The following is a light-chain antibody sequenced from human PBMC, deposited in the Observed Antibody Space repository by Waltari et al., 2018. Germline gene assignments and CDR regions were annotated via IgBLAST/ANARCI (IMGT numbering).Light chain of an antibody. CDR3: ASWDDSHYV. Sequence: QSVLTQPPSASETPGQRVIISCSVSSSTLGSNYLSWYQQLPGTAPKLLIYRNNQRPSGVPDRFSASKSGTSASLAISGLRSEDEAVYYCASWDDSHYVFGTGTQVTVL. V-gene: IGLV1-47*01. J-gene: IGLJ1*01. CDR1: SSTLGSNY. CDR2: RNN.